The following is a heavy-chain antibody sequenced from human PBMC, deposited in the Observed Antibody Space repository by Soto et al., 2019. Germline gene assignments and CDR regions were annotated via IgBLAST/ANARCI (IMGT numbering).Heavy chain of an antibody. CDR2: MNPNSGNT. Sequence: ASVKVSCKASGYTFTSYDINWVRQATGQGLEWMGWMNPNSGNTGYAQKFQGRVTMTRNTSISTAYMELSSLRSEDTAVYYCARGAPYHYDSSGYPFDIWGQGTMVTVSS. J-gene: IGHJ3*02. CDR1: GYTFTSYD. V-gene: IGHV1-8*01. D-gene: IGHD3-22*01. CDR3: ARGAPYHYDSSGYPFDI.